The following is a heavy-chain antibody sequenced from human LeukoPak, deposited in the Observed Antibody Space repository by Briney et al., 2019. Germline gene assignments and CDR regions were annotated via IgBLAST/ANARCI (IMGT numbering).Heavy chain of an antibody. Sequence: RASVKVSCKASGGTFRSYAISWVRQAPGQGLEWMGWINPNSGGTNYAQKFQGRVTMTRDTSISTAYMELSRLRSDDTAVYYCARDRGGYWGQGTLVTVSS. CDR1: GGTFRSYA. CDR2: INPNSGGT. V-gene: IGHV1-2*02. D-gene: IGHD3-16*01. CDR3: ARDRGGY. J-gene: IGHJ4*02.